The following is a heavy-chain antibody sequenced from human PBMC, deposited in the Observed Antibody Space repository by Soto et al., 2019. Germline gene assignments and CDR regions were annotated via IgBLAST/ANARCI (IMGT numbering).Heavy chain of an antibody. D-gene: IGHD5-12*01. CDR2: ISYDGSNK. CDR3: AKDLDYPYYFDY. J-gene: IGHJ4*02. Sequence: GGSLRLSCAASGFTFSNYRMHWVRQAPGKGLEWVAVISYDGSNKYYADSVKGRFTISRDNSKNTLYLQMNSLRAEDTAVYYCAKDLDYPYYFDYWGQGTLVTVSS. V-gene: IGHV3-30*18. CDR1: GFTFSNYR.